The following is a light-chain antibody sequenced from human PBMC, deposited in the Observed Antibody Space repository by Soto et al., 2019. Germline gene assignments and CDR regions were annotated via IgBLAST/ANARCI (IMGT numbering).Light chain of an antibody. CDR1: SGSIASNY. Sequence: NFMLTQPHSVSESPGKTVTISCTGSSGSIASNYVQWYQQRPGRAPTTVIYEDKKRPSGVPDRFSGSIDSSSNYASLPISGLKTEDEAYYYCQSYGGKPLPVFGGGTQLTDL. CDR2: EDK. CDR3: QSYGGKPLPV. J-gene: IGLJ7*01. V-gene: IGLV6-57*02.